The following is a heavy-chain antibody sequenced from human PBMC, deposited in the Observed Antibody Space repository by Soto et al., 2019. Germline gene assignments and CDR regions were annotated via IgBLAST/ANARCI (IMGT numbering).Heavy chain of an antibody. CDR3: SRDSRVEDYYYYGMDV. J-gene: IGHJ6*02. D-gene: IGHD1-1*01. Sequence: GGSLRLSCAASGFTFSSYAMHWVRQAPGKGLEWVAVISYYGSNKYYADSVKGRFTISRDNSKNPRDLQMNSLRAEDTAGYYCSRDSRVEDYYYYGMDVWGQGTTVTVSS. V-gene: IGHV3-30-3*01. CDR1: GFTFSSYA. CDR2: ISYYGSNK.